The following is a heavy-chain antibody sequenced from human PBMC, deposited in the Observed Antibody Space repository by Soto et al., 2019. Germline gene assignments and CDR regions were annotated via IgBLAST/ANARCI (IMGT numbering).Heavy chain of an antibody. CDR3: ARGQRFSDWFDP. CDR1: GGTISGYY. D-gene: IGHD3-3*01. CDR2: IYSSGST. V-gene: IGHV4-4*07. J-gene: IGHJ5*02. Sequence: PPENLSHTYTGTGGTISGYYWTWFRQSAGGGLEWIGRIYSSGSTNYNPSLKSRVTISLDTSMNHFSLRLSSVTAADTAVYYCARGQRFSDWFDPWGQGTLVIVS.